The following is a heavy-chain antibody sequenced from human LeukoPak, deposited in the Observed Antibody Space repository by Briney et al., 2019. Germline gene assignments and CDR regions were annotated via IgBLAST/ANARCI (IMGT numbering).Heavy chain of an antibody. CDR3: ARPSPPGDGYNPSDQ. Sequence: GRSLRLSCAASGFIFTNFAMHWVRQAPGKGLEWVAVISNDERNKYYAESVKGRFTISRDNTNSMVYLQMTSLRLEDTAVYYCARPSPPGDGYNPSDQWGQGSLVIVSS. CDR1: GFIFTNFA. D-gene: IGHD5-24*01. J-gene: IGHJ4*02. V-gene: IGHV3-30*04. CDR2: ISNDERNK.